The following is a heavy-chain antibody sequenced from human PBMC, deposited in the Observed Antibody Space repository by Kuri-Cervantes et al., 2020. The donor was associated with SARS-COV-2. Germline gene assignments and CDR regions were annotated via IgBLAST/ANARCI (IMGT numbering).Heavy chain of an antibody. CDR2: ISYDGSNK. Sequence: GESLKISCAASVFTFSSYAMHWVRQAPGKGLEWVAVISYDGSNKYYADSVKGRFTISRDNSKNTLYLQMNSLRAEDTAVYYCARDESGYCSGGSCYSGWFDPWGQGTLVTVSS. J-gene: IGHJ5*02. CDR1: VFTFSSYA. D-gene: IGHD2-15*01. V-gene: IGHV3-30-3*01. CDR3: ARDESGYCSGGSCYSGWFDP.